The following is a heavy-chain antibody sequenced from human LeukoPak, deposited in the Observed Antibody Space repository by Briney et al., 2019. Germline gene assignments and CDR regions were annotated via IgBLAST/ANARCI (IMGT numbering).Heavy chain of an antibody. CDR2: IRYDGSNK. D-gene: IGHD2-8*01. Sequence: GGSLRLSCAASGFTFSSYGMHWVRQAPGKGLKWVAFIRYDGSNKYYADSVKGRFTISRDNSKNTLYLQMNSLRAEDTAVYYCAKDGYCTNGVCYGYFDYWGQGTLVTVSS. CDR3: AKDGYCTNGVCYGYFDY. J-gene: IGHJ4*02. V-gene: IGHV3-30*02. CDR1: GFTFSSYG.